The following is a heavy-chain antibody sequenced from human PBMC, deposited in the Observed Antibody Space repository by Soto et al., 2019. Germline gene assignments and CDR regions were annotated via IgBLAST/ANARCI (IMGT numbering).Heavy chain of an antibody. CDR1: GFTFSSYA. V-gene: IGHV3-30-3*01. D-gene: IGHD2-15*01. Sequence: QVQLVESGGGVVQPGRSLRLSCAASGFTFSSYAMHWVRQAPGKGLEWVAVISYDGSNKYYADSVKGRFTISRDNSKNTLYLQMNSLRAEDTAVYYCARAGSVVGDYWGEGTLVTVSS. J-gene: IGHJ4*02. CDR2: ISYDGSNK. CDR3: ARAGSVVGDY.